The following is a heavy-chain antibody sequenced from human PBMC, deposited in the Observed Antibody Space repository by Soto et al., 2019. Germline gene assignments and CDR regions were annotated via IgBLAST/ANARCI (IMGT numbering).Heavy chain of an antibody. V-gene: IGHV5-10-1*01. CDR1: GYSFTSYW. D-gene: IGHD3-3*01. CDR2: IDPSDSYT. Sequence: GESLKISCKGSGYSFTSYWISWVRQMPGKGLEWMGRIDPSDSYTNYSPSFQGHVTISADKSISTAYLQWSSLKASDTAMYYSARLLCQLVVDYDFWSGHNWYFDLWCPATLITPSS. CDR3: ARLLCQLVVDYDFWSGHNWYFDL. J-gene: IGHJ2*01.